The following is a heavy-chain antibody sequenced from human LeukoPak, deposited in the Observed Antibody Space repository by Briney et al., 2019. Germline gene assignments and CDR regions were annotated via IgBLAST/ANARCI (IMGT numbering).Heavy chain of an antibody. J-gene: IGHJ3*02. Sequence: PSQTLSLTCTVSGGSISSGGYYWSWIRQDPGKGLEWVGYIYHSGSTYYNPSLRSRVTISVDTSKNQFSLKLSSVIAADMAVYYCANYGDRRAFDIWGQGTMVTVSS. D-gene: IGHD4-17*01. V-gene: IGHV4-31*03. CDR3: ANYGDRRAFDI. CDR1: GGSISSGGYY. CDR2: IYHSGST.